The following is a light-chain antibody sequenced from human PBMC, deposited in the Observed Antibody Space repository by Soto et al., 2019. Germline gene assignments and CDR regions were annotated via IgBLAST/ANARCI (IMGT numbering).Light chain of an antibody. CDR1: QSIHNNY. V-gene: IGKV3-20*01. J-gene: IGKJ2*01. Sequence: EVVLTQSPGTLSLSPGERATLSCRGSQSIHNNYLAWYQQRPGQAPRLLIYGSSDRATGIPDRFSGSGSGTDFTLNISRLEPEDFAVYYCHQSGSSPPYTFGQGTKLEI. CDR2: GSS. CDR3: HQSGSSPPYT.